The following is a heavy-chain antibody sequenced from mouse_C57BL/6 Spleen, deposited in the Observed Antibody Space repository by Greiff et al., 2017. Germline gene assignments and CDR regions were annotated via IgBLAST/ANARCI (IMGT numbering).Heavy chain of an antibody. CDR3: ARDYGSSYVEYFDV. V-gene: IGHV3-6*01. CDR2: ISYDGSN. D-gene: IGHD1-1*01. Sequence: ESGPGLVKPSQSLSLTCSVTGYSITSGYYWNWIRQFPGNKLEWMGYISYDGSNNYNPSLKNRISITRDTSKNQFFLKLNSVTTEDTATYYCARDYGSSYVEYFDVWGTGTTVTVSS. J-gene: IGHJ1*03. CDR1: GYSITSGYY.